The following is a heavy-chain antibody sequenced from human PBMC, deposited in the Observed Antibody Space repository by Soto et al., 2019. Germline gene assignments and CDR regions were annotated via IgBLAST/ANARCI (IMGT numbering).Heavy chain of an antibody. CDR1: GFSFITYW. D-gene: IGHD3-9*01. J-gene: IGHJ4*02. CDR2: IKEDGSEK. Sequence: EVQLVESGGGLVQSGGSLRLSCEASGFSFITYWMNWVRQAPGKGLEWLASIKEDGSEKQYVDSVKGRFTISRDNAKNSLYLQINSLNEEDTAVYYCVRAISGSFALWGQGTLVIVSS. V-gene: IGHV3-7*04. CDR3: VRAISGSFAL.